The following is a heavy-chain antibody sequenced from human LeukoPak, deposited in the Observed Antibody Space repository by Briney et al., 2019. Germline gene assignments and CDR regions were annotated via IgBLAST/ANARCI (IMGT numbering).Heavy chain of an antibody. V-gene: IGHV5-51*01. D-gene: IGHD2-2*01. CDR1: GYSFTSYW. CDR2: IYSGGSDT. CDR3: ARRAVVVPAAILEVGGEAFDI. Sequence: GESLKISCKGSGYSFTSYWIGWVRQMPGEGLEGVGVIYSGGSDTRYSPSFQGQVPFSADKSISTAYLQRGSLKASDTAMYYCARRAVVVPAAILEVGGEAFDIWGQGTMVTVSS. J-gene: IGHJ3*02.